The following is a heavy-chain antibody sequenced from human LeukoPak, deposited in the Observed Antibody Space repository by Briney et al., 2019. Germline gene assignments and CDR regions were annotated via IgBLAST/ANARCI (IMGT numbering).Heavy chain of an antibody. CDR2: IYPGDPDS. J-gene: IGHJ5*01. D-gene: IGHD3-16*02. CDR1: GYRFTDYW. Sequence: GKSLKISCNGSGYRFTDYWIAWARRMPGKGLEWMGIIYPGDPDSRYSPSCQGQVTFSAYKSVSPAYLQRSSLKASDPAMYYCASGSYCYSTTWYSYWLDSWGQGTLVTASS. CDR3: ASGSYCYSTTWYSYWLDS. V-gene: IGHV5-51*01.